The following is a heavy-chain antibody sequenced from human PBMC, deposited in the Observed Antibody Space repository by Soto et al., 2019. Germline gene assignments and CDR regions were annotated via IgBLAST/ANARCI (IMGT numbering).Heavy chain of an antibody. D-gene: IGHD3-3*01. CDR2: IWYDGSNK. V-gene: IGHV3-33*01. CDR3: GRSGRFLDPRYYYGMDV. Sequence: GSLRLSCAASGFTFSSYGMHWVRQAPGKGLEWVAVIWYDGSNKYYADSVKGRFTISRDNSKNTLYLQMNSLRAEDTAVYYCGRSGRFLDPRYYYGMDVWGQGTTVTVSS. J-gene: IGHJ6*02. CDR1: GFTFSSYG.